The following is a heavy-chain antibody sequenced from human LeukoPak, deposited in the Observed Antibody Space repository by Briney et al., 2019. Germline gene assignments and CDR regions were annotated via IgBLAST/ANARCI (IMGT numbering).Heavy chain of an antibody. CDR2: INPNTGGT. V-gene: IGHV1-2*02. CDR1: GYTFTAYY. Sequence: ASVKVSYKASGYTFTAYYIHWVRQAPGQGLEWMGWINPNTGGTNFAQRFQGRVTMTRDTSINTAYMELSSLRSDDTAMYYCAREGAPQLSSYFDHWGQGTLVTVSS. J-gene: IGHJ4*02. CDR3: AREGAPQLSSYFDH. D-gene: IGHD1-1*01.